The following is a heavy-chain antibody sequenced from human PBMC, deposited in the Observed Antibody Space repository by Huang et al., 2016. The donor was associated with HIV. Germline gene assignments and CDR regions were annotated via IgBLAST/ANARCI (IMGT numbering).Heavy chain of an antibody. CDR1: GGSFNGHV. CDR3: ARPRMTEGNSDSMWSYFDS. Sequence: QVRLHQWGTGVLKPSETLSLKCAVYGGSFNGHVWTWIRQSPGTGLECIGEIDHRGTTSTNPSLKSRVTMSLDTSKSQFYLNLTSVTATDTATYYCARPRMTEGNSDSMWSYFDSWGQGTPVIVSS. CDR2: IDHRGTT. J-gene: IGHJ4*02. D-gene: IGHD2-21*02. V-gene: IGHV4-34*01.